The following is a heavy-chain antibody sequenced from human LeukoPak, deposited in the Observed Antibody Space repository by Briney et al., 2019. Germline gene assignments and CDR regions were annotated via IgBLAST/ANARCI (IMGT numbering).Heavy chain of an antibody. J-gene: IGHJ4*02. Sequence: GASVKVSCKASGYTFTSYDISWVRQAPGRGLEWMGGIIPIFGTANYAQKFQGRVTITTDESTSTAYMELSSLRSEDAAVYYCARGWDRSYGFLDYWGQGTLVTVSS. CDR2: IIPIFGTA. D-gene: IGHD5-18*01. CDR3: ARGWDRSYGFLDY. CDR1: GYTFTSYD. V-gene: IGHV1-69*05.